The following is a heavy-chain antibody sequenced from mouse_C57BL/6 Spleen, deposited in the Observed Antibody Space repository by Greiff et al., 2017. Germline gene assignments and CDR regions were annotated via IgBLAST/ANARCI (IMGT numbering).Heavy chain of an antibody. J-gene: IGHJ2*01. D-gene: IGHD4-1*01. CDR3: ARSELTGHFDY. CDR2: ISAGGSYT. V-gene: IGHV5-4*01. CDR1: GFTFSSYA. Sequence: EVQGVESGGGLVKPGGSLKLSCAASGFTFSSYAMSWVRQTPEQRLEWVATISAGGSYTYYPDNVKGRFTISRDNAKNNLYLQMSHLKSEDTAIYYCARSELTGHFDYWGQGTTLTVSS.